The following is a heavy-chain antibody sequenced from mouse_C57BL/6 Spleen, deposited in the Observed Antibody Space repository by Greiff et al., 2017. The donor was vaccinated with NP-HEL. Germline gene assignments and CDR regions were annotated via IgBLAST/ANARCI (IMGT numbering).Heavy chain of an antibody. CDR3: ARWGYGYDGWYFDV. CDR2: INPNNGGT. CDR1: GYTFTDYN. Sequence: VQLQQSGPELVKPGASVKIPCKASGYTFTDYNMDWVKQSHGKSLEWIGDINPNNGGTIYNQKFKGKATLTVDKSSSTAYMELRSLTSEDTAVYYCARWGYGYDGWYFDVWGTGTTVTVSS. D-gene: IGHD2-2*01. J-gene: IGHJ1*03. V-gene: IGHV1-18*01.